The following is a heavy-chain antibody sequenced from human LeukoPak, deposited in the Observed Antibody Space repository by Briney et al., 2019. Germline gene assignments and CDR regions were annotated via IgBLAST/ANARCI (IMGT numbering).Heavy chain of an antibody. Sequence: PGGSLRLSCAASGFTFSSYSMNWVRQAPGKGLEWVSSIGSSSSYIYYADSVKGRFTISRDNAKNSLYLQMNSLRAEDTAVYYCARERIAAADYYFDYWGQGALVTVSS. CDR1: GFTFSSYS. V-gene: IGHV3-21*01. CDR3: ARERIAAADYYFDY. CDR2: IGSSSSYI. J-gene: IGHJ4*02. D-gene: IGHD6-13*01.